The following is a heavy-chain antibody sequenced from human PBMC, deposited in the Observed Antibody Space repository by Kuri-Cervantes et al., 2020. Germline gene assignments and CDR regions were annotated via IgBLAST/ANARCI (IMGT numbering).Heavy chain of an antibody. Sequence: GSLRLSCAASGFTFSSYWMHWVRQPPGKGLEWIGSIYYSGSTYYNPSLKSRVTISVDTSKNQFSLKLSSVTAADTAVYHCARHTYSSGWYWLNVGWFDPWGQGTLVTVSS. CDR2: IYYSGST. D-gene: IGHD6-19*01. CDR3: ARHTYSSGWYWLNVGWFDP. J-gene: IGHJ5*02. CDR1: GFTFSSYW. V-gene: IGHV4-39*01.